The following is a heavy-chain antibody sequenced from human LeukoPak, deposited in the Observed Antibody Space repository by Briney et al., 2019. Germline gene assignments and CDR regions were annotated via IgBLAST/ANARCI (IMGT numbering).Heavy chain of an antibody. Sequence: PGGSLRLSCAASGFTFSSYAMSWVRQAPGKGVEWVSAISGSGGSTYYADSVKGRFTISRDNSKNTLYLQMNSLRAEDTAVYYCAKIKRFGEFPDYWGQGTLVTVSS. J-gene: IGHJ4*02. D-gene: IGHD3-10*01. CDR3: AKIKRFGEFPDY. V-gene: IGHV3-23*01. CDR1: GFTFSSYA. CDR2: ISGSGGST.